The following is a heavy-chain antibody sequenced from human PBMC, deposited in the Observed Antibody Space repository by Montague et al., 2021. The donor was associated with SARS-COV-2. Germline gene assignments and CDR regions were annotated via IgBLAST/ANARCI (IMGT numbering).Heavy chain of an antibody. CDR3: AKDGEALAWGTFDI. CDR2: VDYSGLT. V-gene: IGHV4-39*07. J-gene: IGHJ3*02. D-gene: IGHD3-10*01. Sequence: SETLSLTCTVSRDSTSSHNYFWAWIRQPPGKGLEWIGSVDYSGLTFYNPSLESRVTISVDTSEKQFSLKVNSVTAADTAVYYCAKDGEALAWGTFDIWGQGTTVTVSS. CDR1: RDSTSSHNYF.